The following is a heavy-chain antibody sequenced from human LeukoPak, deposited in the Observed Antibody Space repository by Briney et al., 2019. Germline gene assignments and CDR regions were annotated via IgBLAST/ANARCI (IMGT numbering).Heavy chain of an antibody. J-gene: IGHJ4*02. Sequence: ASVKVSCKASGYTLSSFGIRSVRQAPGHKLERMGWISPYNGDTNYAQKLQGRVTMTTDTSTSTAYMKLRSLRSDDTAVYYCARGGGYCSGGSCYEFDYWGQGTLVTVSS. CDR3: ARGGGYCSGGSCYEFDY. CDR1: GYTLSSFG. V-gene: IGHV1-18*01. CDR2: ISPYNGDT. D-gene: IGHD2-15*01.